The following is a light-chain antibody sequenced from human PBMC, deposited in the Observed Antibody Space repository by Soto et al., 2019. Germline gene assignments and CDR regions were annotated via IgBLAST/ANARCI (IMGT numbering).Light chain of an antibody. Sequence: DIQMTQSPSSLSASVGDRVTITCQASQDISNHLNWYQQKPGKTPKLLICDASNLETGVPSRFSGSGSATYFTFTISNLQPEDIATDDCQQSINLPLTFGGGTKVEIK. V-gene: IGKV1-33*01. J-gene: IGKJ4*01. CDR3: QQSINLPLT. CDR1: QDISNH. CDR2: DAS.